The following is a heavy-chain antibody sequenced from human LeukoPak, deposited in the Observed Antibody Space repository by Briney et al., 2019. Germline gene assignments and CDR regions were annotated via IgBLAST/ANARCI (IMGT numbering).Heavy chain of an antibody. J-gene: IGHJ4*02. CDR1: GFTFNSYG. CDR3: AKAPSGSYYVDY. V-gene: IGHV3-30*02. Sequence: PGGSLRLSCAASGFTFNSYGMHWVRQAPGKGLEWVAFIRYDGSNKYYADSVKGRFTISRDNSKNTLYLQMNSLRAEDTAVYYCAKAPSGSYYVDYWGQGTLVTVSS. D-gene: IGHD1-26*01. CDR2: IRYDGSNK.